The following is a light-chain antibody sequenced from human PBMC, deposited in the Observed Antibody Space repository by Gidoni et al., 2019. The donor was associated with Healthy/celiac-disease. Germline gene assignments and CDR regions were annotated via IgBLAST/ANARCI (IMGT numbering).Light chain of an antibody. CDR2: DAS. CDR1: QDLSNY. V-gene: IGKV1-33*01. Sequence: IQITQSPSSLSASVGARVTITCQASQDLSNYLNWYQQKPGKAPKLLIYDASNLETGVPSRFSGSGSGTDFTFTSSSLQPEDSATYYCQQYDNLPRTFGPGTKVDIK. CDR3: QQYDNLPRT. J-gene: IGKJ3*01.